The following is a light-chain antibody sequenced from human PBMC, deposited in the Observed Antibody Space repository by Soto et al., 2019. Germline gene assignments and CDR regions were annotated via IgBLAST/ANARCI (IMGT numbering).Light chain of an antibody. CDR1: SGSVSTSSY. Sequence: QTVVTQEPSFSVSPGGTVTLTCGLSSGSVSTSSYPTWYQQTPGQAPRTLIYSTNTRSSGVPDRFSGSILGNKAAFTITGAQADDESDYYCVLYIGTWVFGGGTTLTVL. CDR3: VLYIGTWV. CDR2: STN. J-gene: IGLJ3*02. V-gene: IGLV8-61*01.